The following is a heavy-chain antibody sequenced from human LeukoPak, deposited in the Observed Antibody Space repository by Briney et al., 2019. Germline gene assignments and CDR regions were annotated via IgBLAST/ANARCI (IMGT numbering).Heavy chain of an antibody. CDR3: AKPPVVDYYYYMDV. CDR2: ISGSGGST. J-gene: IGHJ6*03. V-gene: IGHV3-23*01. Sequence: GGSLRLSCAASGFTFSSYAMSWVRQAPGKGLEWVSAISGSGGSTYYADSVKGRFTISRDNSKNTLYLQMNSLRAEDTAVYYCAKPPVVDYYYYMDVWGKGTTVTVSS. CDR1: GFTFSSYA.